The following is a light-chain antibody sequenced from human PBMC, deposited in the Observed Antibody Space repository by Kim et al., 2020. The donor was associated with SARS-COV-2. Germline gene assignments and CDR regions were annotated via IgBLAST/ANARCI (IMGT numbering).Light chain of an antibody. CDR3: QQYYSYPPA. Sequence: ASTGDRVTITCRASQGISSYLAGYQQKPGKAPKLLIYAASTLQSGVPSRFSGSGSGTDFTLTISCLQSEDFATYYCQQYYSYPPAFGQGTRLEIK. V-gene: IGKV1-8*01. CDR1: QGISSY. J-gene: IGKJ5*01. CDR2: AAS.